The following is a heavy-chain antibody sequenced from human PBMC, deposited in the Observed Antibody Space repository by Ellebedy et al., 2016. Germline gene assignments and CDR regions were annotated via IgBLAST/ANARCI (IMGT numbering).Heavy chain of an antibody. Sequence: GRFTISRDNAKNSLYLQMDSLRAEDTAVYYCVRYSGSHHGFDIWGQGTMVTVSS. J-gene: IGHJ3*02. V-gene: IGHV3-11*06. CDR3: VRYSGSHHGFDI. D-gene: IGHD1-26*01.